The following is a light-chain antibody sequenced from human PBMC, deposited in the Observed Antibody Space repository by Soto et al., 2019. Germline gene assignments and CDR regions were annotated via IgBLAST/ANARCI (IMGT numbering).Light chain of an antibody. V-gene: IGKV1-33*01. CDR1: QDISKY. CDR2: HSS. J-gene: IGKJ2*01. Sequence: DILMTQSPSSLSPSVGDRVTITCQASQDISKYLNWYQQKPGTPPKLLIYHSSNLETGVPSRFSGSVSGTHFILTISSLQPEDIAAYFCQQYDSFPRPFGQGTKL. CDR3: QQYDSFPRP.